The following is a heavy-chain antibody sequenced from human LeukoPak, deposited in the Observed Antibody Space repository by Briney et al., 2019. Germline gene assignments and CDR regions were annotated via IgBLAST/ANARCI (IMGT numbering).Heavy chain of an antibody. J-gene: IGHJ3*02. CDR2: ISSSSSYI. D-gene: IGHD2-21*01. CDR1: GFTFSSYS. Sequence: PGGSLRLSCAASGFTFSSYSMNWVRQAPGKGLEWVSSISSSSSYIYYGDSVKGRFTISRDNAKNSLYLQMNSLRAEDTAVYYCASPYSYSKGAFDIWGQGTMVTVSS. V-gene: IGHV3-21*01. CDR3: ASPYSYSKGAFDI.